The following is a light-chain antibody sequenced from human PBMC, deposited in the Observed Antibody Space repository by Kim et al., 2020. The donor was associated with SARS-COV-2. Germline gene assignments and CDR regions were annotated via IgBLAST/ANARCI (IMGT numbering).Light chain of an antibody. Sequence: QSVLTQPPSVSAAPGQKVTISCSGSSSNIGNNYVSWYQQLPGTAPKLLIYDNDKRPSGIPDRFSGSKSGTSATLGITGLQPRDEADYYCGTWDSSLSAAVFGGGTQLTVL. V-gene: IGLV1-51*01. CDR2: DND. J-gene: IGLJ2*01. CDR3: GTWDSSLSAAV. CDR1: SSNIGNNY.